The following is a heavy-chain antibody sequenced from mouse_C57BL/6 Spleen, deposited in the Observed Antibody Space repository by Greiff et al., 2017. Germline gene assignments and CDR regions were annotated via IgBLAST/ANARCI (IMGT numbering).Heavy chain of an antibody. CDR2: INPNNGGT. J-gene: IGHJ2*01. Sequence: VQLQQSGPELVKPGASVKIPCKASGYTFTDYNMDWVKQSHGKSLEWIGDINPNNGGTIYNQKFKGKATLTVDKSSSTAYMELRSLTSEDTAVYYCARRIDSSGYDDFDYWGQGNTLTVSS. D-gene: IGHD3-2*02. CDR1: GYTFTDYN. CDR3: ARRIDSSGYDDFDY. V-gene: IGHV1-18*01.